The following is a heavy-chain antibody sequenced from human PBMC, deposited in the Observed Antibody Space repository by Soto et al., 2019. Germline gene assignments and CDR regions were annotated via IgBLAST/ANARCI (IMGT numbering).Heavy chain of an antibody. D-gene: IGHD6-13*01. CDR3: AREQQLFRGYYFDY. V-gene: IGHV3-33*01. Sequence: QVQPVESGGGVVQPGRSLRLSCAASGFTFSSYGMHWVRQAPGKGLEWVAVIWYDGSNKYYADSVKGRFTISRDNSKNTMYLQMNSLRAEDTAVYYCAREQQLFRGYYFDYWGQGTLVTVSS. J-gene: IGHJ4*02. CDR1: GFTFSSYG. CDR2: IWYDGSNK.